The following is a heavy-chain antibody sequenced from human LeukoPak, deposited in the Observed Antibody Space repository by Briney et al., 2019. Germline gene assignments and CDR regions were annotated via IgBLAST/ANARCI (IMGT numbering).Heavy chain of an antibody. CDR3: ARDRSDFWSGYHPDY. J-gene: IGHJ4*02. CDR1: GFTFSGYW. CDR2: INSDGSST. Sequence: TGGSLRLSCAASGFTFSGYWMHWVRQAPGKGLVWVSRINSDGSSTSYADSVKGRFTISRDNAKNTLYLQMNSLRAEDTAVYYCARDRSDFWSGYHPDYWGQGTLVTVSS. D-gene: IGHD3-3*01. V-gene: IGHV3-74*01.